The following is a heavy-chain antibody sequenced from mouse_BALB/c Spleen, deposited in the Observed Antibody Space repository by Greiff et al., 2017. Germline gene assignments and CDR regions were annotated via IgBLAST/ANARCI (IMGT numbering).Heavy chain of an antibody. CDR3: AREGDGKPFAY. CDR2: IYPYNGGT. CDR1: GYTFTDYN. Sequence: EVQLQQSGPELVKPGASVKISCKASGYTFTDYNMHWVKQSHGKSLEWIGYIYPYNGGTGYNQKFKSKATLTVDNSSSTAYMELRSLTSEDSAVYYCAREGDGKPFAYWGQGTLVTVSA. J-gene: IGHJ3*01. V-gene: IGHV1S29*02. D-gene: IGHD2-1*01.